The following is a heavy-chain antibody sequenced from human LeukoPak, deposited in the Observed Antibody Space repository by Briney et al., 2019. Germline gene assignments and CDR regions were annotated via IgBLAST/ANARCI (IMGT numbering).Heavy chain of an antibody. V-gene: IGHV1-2*06. CDR3: AREKRRYSSSWYSLAY. CDR1: GYTFTGYY. D-gene: IGHD6-13*01. CDR2: INPNSGGT. Sequence: GASVKVSCKASGYTFTGYYMHWVRQAPGRGLEWMGRINPNSGGTNYAQKFQGRVTMTRDTSISTAYMELSRLRSDDTAVYYCAREKRRYSSSWYSLAYWGQGTLVTVSS. J-gene: IGHJ4*02.